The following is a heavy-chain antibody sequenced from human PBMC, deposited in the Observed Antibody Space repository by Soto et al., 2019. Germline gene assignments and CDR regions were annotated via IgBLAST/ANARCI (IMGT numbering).Heavy chain of an antibody. CDR3: ARGVDGSSGDYFDY. V-gene: IGHV4-59*08. Sequence: QVQLQESGPGLMKPSETLSLTCTVSGGSMSGNYWSWIRQPPGKGLEWIGHIYDSGSTNYNPSLQSRVTMSVDTSKNQFSLTLSSVTAADTAVYYCARGVDGSSGDYFDYWGQGTLVTVSS. J-gene: IGHJ4*02. CDR1: GGSMSGNY. D-gene: IGHD6-13*01. CDR2: IYDSGST.